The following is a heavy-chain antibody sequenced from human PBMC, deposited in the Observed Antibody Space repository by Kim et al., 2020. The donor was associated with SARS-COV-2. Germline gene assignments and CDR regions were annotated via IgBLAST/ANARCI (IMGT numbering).Heavy chain of an antibody. D-gene: IGHD3-9*01. CDR1: GFTFSSYS. CDR3: AREPSYYDILTGRTRGWFDP. V-gene: IGHV3-21*01. Sequence: GGSLRLSCAASGFTFSSYSMNWVRQAPGKGLEWVSSISSSSSYIYYADSVKGRFTISRDNAKNSLYLQMNSLRAEDTAVYYCAREPSYYDILTGRTRGWFDPWGQGTLVTVFS. J-gene: IGHJ5*02. CDR2: ISSSSSYI.